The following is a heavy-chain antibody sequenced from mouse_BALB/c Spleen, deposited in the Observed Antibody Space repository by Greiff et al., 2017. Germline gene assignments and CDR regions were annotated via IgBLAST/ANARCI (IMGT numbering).Heavy chain of an antibody. CDR2: ISYSGST. D-gene: IGHD2-2*01. CDR1: GDSITSCY. Sequence: EVMLVESGPSLVKPSQTLSLTCSVTGDSITSCYWNWIRKFPGNKLEYMGYISYSGSTYYNPSLKSRISITRDTSKNQYYLQLNSVTTEDTATYYCARYGYDGWYFDVWGAGTTVTVSS. CDR3: ARYGYDGWYFDV. J-gene: IGHJ1*01. V-gene: IGHV3-8*02.